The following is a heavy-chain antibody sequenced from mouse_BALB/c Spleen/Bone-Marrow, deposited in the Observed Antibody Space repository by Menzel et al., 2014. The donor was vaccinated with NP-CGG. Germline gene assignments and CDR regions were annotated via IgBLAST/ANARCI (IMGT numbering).Heavy chain of an antibody. V-gene: IGHV1-7*01. CDR3: ARPENYDAMDY. Sequence: QVQLQQPGAELAKPGASVKMSCKASGYTFTSYWMHWVKQRPGQGLEWIGYINPSTGYTEYNQKSKDKATLTADKSSSTAYMQLSSLTSEDSAVYYCARPENYDAMDYWGQGTSVTVSS. CDR2: INPSTGYT. CDR1: GYTFTSYW. J-gene: IGHJ4*01.